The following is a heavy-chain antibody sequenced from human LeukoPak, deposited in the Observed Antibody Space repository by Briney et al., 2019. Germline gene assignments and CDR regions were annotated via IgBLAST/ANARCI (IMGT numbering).Heavy chain of an antibody. CDR1: GFTFSSYA. Sequence: PGGSLRLSCAASGFTFSSYAMNWVRQAPGKGLEWVSGISGSGGSTYYADSVKVRFTISRDNSKNTLYLQMNSLRAEDTAVYYCAKACSSGWYYFDYWGQGTLVTVSS. V-gene: IGHV3-23*01. J-gene: IGHJ4*02. CDR3: AKACSSGWYYFDY. CDR2: ISGSGGST. D-gene: IGHD6-19*01.